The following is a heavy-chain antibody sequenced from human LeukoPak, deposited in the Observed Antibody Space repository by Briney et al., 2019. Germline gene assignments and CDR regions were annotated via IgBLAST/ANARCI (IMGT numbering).Heavy chain of an antibody. Sequence: PSETLSLTCTVSGGSISSGDYYWSWIRQPPGKGLEWIGSITYSGSTYYNPSLESRVTISVDTSKNQFSLRLISVTAVDTAVYYCARQGVGATDCWGQGTLVTVSS. CDR1: GGSISSGDYY. D-gene: IGHD1-26*01. J-gene: IGHJ4*02. V-gene: IGHV4-39*01. CDR3: ARQGVGATDC. CDR2: ITYSGST.